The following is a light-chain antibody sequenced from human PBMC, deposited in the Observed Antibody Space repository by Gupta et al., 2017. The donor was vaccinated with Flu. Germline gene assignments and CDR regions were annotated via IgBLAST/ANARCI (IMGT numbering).Light chain of an antibody. CDR1: QTVADSF. Sequence: IVLTQSPGSLSLSPGERATLSCRASQTVADSFLAWYQQHPGQAPRLLIYGASTRASGIPDRFSGSGSGTDFTLTISRLEPEDFAVYYCQQYGGSPAYTFGQGTKLE. V-gene: IGKV3-20*01. CDR2: GAS. J-gene: IGKJ2*01. CDR3: QQYGGSPAYT.